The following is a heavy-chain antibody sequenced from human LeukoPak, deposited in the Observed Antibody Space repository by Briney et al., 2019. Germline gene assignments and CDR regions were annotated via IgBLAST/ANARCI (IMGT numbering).Heavy chain of an antibody. CDR2: INTNTGNP. CDR1: GYTFTSYA. D-gene: IGHD6-13*01. Sequence: APVKVSCKASGYTFTSYAMNWVRQAPGQGLEWMGWINTNTGNPTYAQGFTGRFVFSLDTSVSTAYLQISSLKAEDTAVYYCARDNYGAEEGIGSSLVWLDPWGQGTLVTVSS. J-gene: IGHJ5*02. CDR3: ARDNYGAEEGIGSSLVWLDP. V-gene: IGHV7-4-1*02.